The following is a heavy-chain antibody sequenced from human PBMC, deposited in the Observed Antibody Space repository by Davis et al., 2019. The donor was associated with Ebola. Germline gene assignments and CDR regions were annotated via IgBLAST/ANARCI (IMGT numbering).Heavy chain of an antibody. CDR1: GGSISSYY. CDR3: ARGRSRLPNYYYYGMDV. J-gene: IGHJ6*02. V-gene: IGHV4-34*01. CDR2: INHSGST. D-gene: IGHD5-12*01. Sequence: PSETLSLTCTVSGGSISSYYWSWIRQPPGKGLEWIGEINHSGSTNYNPSLKSRVTISVDTSKNQFSLKLSSVTAADTAVYYCARGRSRLPNYYYYGMDVWGQGTTVTVSS.